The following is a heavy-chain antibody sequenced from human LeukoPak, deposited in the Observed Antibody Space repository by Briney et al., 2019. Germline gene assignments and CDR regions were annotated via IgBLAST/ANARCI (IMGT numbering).Heavy chain of an antibody. J-gene: IGHJ4*02. CDR1: GFTFSSYG. Sequence: GGFLRLSCAASGFTFSSYGMHWVRQAPGKGLEWVALISYDGSNKYYVDSVKGRFTISRDNSKYTLYLQMNSLRAEDTAVYYCAKMWWSGYPQGVDYWGQGTLVTVSS. CDR3: AKMWWSGYPQGVDY. V-gene: IGHV3-30*18. CDR2: ISYDGSNK. D-gene: IGHD3-3*01.